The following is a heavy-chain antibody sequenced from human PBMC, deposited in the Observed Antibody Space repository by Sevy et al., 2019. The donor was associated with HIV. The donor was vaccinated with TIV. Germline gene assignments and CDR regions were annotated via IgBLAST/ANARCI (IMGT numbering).Heavy chain of an antibody. CDR1: GYTFTSYG. Sequence: ASVKVSCKACGYTFTSYGISWVRQAPGQGLEWMGWISAYNGKTNYAQKLQGRVAMTTDTSTSTAYMDLRSLRSDDTAVDYCGRAPFAITFGGVIAPFDYWGQGTLVTVSS. CDR2: ISAYNGKT. D-gene: IGHD3-16*02. CDR3: GRAPFAITFGGVIAPFDY. J-gene: IGHJ4*02. V-gene: IGHV1-18*01.